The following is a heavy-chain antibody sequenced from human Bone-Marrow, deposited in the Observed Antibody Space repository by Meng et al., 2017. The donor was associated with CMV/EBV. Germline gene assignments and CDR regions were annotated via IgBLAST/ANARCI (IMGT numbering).Heavy chain of an antibody. V-gene: IGHV1-2*02. J-gene: IGHJ4*02. CDR1: GYTFTSYG. CDR2: INCNRGDT. CDR3: VRLAGGVDY. D-gene: IGHD3-10*01. Sequence: ASVKVSCKASGYTFTSYGISWVRQAPGQGPEWLGGINCNRGDTNYAQKFQGRVTMTRDTSISTAYMELSSLRSDDTAVYYCVRLAGGVDYWGQGTLVTVSS.